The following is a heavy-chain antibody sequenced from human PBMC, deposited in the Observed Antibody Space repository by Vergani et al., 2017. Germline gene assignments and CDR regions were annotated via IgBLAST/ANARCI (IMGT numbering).Heavy chain of an antibody. J-gene: IGHJ5*02. CDR2: IYYSWST. CDR3: ARHSTVEWLVKLGWIDP. CDR1: GASIRSSYYY. D-gene: IGHD6-19*01. V-gene: IGHV4-39*01. Sequence: QLQLQESGPGLVKPSATLSLTCSVSGASIRSSYYYWGWIRQPPGKGLEWIASIYYSWSTYYNPSLKSRVTISVYTSKNQFSLKLSAVTAADTAVYFCARHSTVEWLVKLGWIDPWGQGSLVTVSS.